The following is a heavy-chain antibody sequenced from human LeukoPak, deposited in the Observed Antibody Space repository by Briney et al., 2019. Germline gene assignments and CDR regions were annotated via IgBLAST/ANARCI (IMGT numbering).Heavy chain of an antibody. D-gene: IGHD2-2*01. Sequence: PGGSLRLSCAASGFTVSNNYMSWVRQAPGKGLERVAVIYSGGSTYYADSVKGRFTISRDNSKNTLYLQMSSRRAEDTAVYYCARGTIGNIVVIPAVLDHWGQGTLVTVSS. CDR2: IYSGGST. CDR1: GFTVSNNY. J-gene: IGHJ4*02. CDR3: ARGTIGNIVVIPAVLDH. V-gene: IGHV3-53*01.